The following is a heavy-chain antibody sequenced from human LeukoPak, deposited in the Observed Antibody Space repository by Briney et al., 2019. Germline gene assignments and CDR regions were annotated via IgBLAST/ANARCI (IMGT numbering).Heavy chain of an antibody. J-gene: IGHJ4*02. V-gene: IGHV3-48*01. CDR1: GFTFSSYS. CDR3: ARDKRLGELH. Sequence: GGSLRLSCAASGFTFSSYSMNWVRQAPGKGLEWVSYISSSSSTIYYADSVKGRFTISRDNAKNSLYLQMNSLRAEDTAVYYCARDKRLGELHRGQGTLVTVSS. D-gene: IGHD3-16*01. CDR2: ISSSSSTI.